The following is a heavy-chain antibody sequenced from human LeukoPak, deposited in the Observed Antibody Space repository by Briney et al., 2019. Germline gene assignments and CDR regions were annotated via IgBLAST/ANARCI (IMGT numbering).Heavy chain of an antibody. Sequence: GGSLRLSCATSGFTVSGNYMSWVRQAPGKGLEWVSVIYSDGSTYYADSVKGRFTISRDNSKNTLYLQMNSLRAEDTAVYYCARVGVLTLYFQYWGQGALVTVSS. CDR2: IYSDGST. CDR1: GFTVSGNY. V-gene: IGHV3-53*01. CDR3: ARVGVLTLYFQY. J-gene: IGHJ4*02. D-gene: IGHD3-3*01.